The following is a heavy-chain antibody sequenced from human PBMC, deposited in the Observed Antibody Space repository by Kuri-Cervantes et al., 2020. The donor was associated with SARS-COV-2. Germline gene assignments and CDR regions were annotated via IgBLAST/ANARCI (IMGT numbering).Heavy chain of an antibody. Sequence: SETLSLTCAVFGGSFSAYYWNWIRQLPGKGLECIGEINHSGSTNYNPSLKSRVTISVDTSKNQFSLKLSSVTAADTAVYYCARDPDYGDQDYWGQGTLVTVSS. D-gene: IGHD4-17*01. CDR3: ARDPDYGDQDY. V-gene: IGHV4-34*01. J-gene: IGHJ4*02. CDR1: GGSFSAYY. CDR2: INHSGST.